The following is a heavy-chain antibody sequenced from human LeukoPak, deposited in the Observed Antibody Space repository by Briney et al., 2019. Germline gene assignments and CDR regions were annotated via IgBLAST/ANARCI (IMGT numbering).Heavy chain of an antibody. V-gene: IGHV3-23*01. CDR1: GFTFSSYG. D-gene: IGHD5-18*01. CDR2: ISGSGGST. Sequence: PGGSLRLSCATSGFTFSSYGMHWVRQAPGKGLEWVSAISGSGGSTYYADSVKGRFTISRDNSKNTLYLQMNSLRAEDTAVYYCATSLGYSYGYSDICLDYWGQGTLVTVSS. J-gene: IGHJ4*02. CDR3: ATSLGYSYGYSDICLDY.